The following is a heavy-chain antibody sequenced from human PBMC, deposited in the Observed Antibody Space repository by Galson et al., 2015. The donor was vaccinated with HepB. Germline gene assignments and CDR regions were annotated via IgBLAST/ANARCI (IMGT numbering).Heavy chain of an antibody. V-gene: IGHV1-24*01. CDR3: ATVPFVHDAFDI. J-gene: IGHJ3*02. CDR2: FDPEDGET. CDR1: GYTLTELS. Sequence: SVKVSCKVSGYTLTELSMHWVRQAPGKGLEWMGGFDPEDGETIYAQKFQGRVTMTEDTSTDTAYMELSSLRSEDTAVYYCATVPFVHDAFDIWGQGTMVTVS. D-gene: IGHD3-10*01.